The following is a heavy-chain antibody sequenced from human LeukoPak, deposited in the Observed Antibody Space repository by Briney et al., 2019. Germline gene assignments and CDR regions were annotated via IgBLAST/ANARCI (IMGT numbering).Heavy chain of an antibody. CDR1: GGTFSSYA. CDR3: ASGGDYYYDSSGYSPPLHY. CDR2: IIPIFGTA. J-gene: IGHJ4*02. V-gene: IGHV1-69*06. Sequence: GASVKVSCKASGGTFSSYAISWVRQAPGQGLEWMGGIIPIFGTANYAQKFQGRVTITADKSTSTAYMELSSLRSEDTAVYYCASGGDYYYDSSGYSPPLHYWGQGTLVTVSS. D-gene: IGHD3-22*01.